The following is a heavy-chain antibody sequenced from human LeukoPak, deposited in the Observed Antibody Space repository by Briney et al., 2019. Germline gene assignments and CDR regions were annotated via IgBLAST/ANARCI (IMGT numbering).Heavy chain of an antibody. V-gene: IGHV1-8*01. CDR1: GYTFTSYD. CDR3: AREGVITLPALYYFDY. Sequence: ASVKVSCKASGYTFTSYDINWVRQATGQGLEWMGWMNPNSGNTGYAQKFQGRVTMTRNTSISTANMELSSLRSEDTAVYYCAREGVITLPALYYFDYWGQGTLVTVSS. D-gene: IGHD3-10*01. CDR2: MNPNSGNT. J-gene: IGHJ4*02.